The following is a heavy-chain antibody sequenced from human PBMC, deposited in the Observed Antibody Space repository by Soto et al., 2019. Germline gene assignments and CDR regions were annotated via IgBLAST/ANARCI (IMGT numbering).Heavy chain of an antibody. CDR1: GFTFSNAW. Sequence: PGGSLRLSCAASGFTFSNAWMSWVRQAPGKGLEWVGRIKSKTDGGTTDYAAPVKGRFTISRDDSKNTLYLQMNSLKTEDTAVYYCTTQLLWFGELLDDYWGQGTLVTVSS. CDR3: TTQLLWFGELLDDY. CDR2: IKSKTDGGTT. J-gene: IGHJ4*02. D-gene: IGHD3-10*01. V-gene: IGHV3-15*01.